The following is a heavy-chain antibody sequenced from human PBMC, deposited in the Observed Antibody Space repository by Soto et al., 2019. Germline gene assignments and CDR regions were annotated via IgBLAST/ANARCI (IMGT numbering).Heavy chain of an antibody. CDR2: ISTDASST. J-gene: IGHJ1*01. V-gene: IGHV3-74*01. Sequence: EVQLVESGGGLVQPGGYLRLSCAASGFTFSSYWMHWVRQAPGKGLVWVSSISTDASSTSYADPVKGRFTISRDNAKNTLYLQMNSVRAEDTAVYYCARLPNKSPQNWGQGTLAIVSP. CDR1: GFTFSSYW. CDR3: ARLPNKSPQN.